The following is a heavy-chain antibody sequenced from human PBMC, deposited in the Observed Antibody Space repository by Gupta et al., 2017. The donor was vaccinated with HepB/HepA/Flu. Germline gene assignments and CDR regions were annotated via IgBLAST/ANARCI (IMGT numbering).Heavy chain of an antibody. CDR1: GFSLSTSGVG. Sequence: QITLKASGPTLVKPTQTLTLTCTFSGFSLSTSGVGVGWIRQPPGKALEWLALIYWDDDKRYSPSLKSRLTITKDTSKNQVVLTMTNMDPVDTATYYCAHRVPIAAAANNWFDPWGQGTLVTVSS. V-gene: IGHV2-5*02. CDR3: AHRVPIAAAANNWFDP. D-gene: IGHD6-13*01. CDR2: IYWDDDK. J-gene: IGHJ5*02.